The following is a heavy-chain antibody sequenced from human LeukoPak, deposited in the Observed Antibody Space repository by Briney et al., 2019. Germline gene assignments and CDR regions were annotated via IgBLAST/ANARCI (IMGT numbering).Heavy chain of an antibody. D-gene: IGHD1-7*01. J-gene: IGHJ4*02. CDR3: ARTGDYLWNYLDS. CDR2: INPSGGDT. V-gene: IGHV1-2*02. CDR1: GYTFTNYY. Sequence: ASVKVSCKASGYTFTNYYIHWVRQAPGQGLEWMGWINPSGGDTKYEQKFQGRITVTRDTSIRTAYMELSGLRSDDTAMYYCARTGDYLWNYLDSWGQATLVTVSS.